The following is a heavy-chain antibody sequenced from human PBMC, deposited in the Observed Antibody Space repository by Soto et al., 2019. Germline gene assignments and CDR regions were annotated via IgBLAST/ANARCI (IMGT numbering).Heavy chain of an antibody. V-gene: IGHV3-23*01. D-gene: IGHD5-12*01. CDR1: GFTFSIYG. CDR3: AKARGASTAYDFDY. CDR2: FGGGGGGT. J-gene: IGHJ4*02. Sequence: GGSLRLSCAASGFTFSIYGMSWVRQAPGKGLEWVSTFGGGGGGTSYADFVRGRFTISRDNSKNTLYLQMNSLRAEDTAVYYCAKARGASTAYDFDYWGQGIPVTVSS.